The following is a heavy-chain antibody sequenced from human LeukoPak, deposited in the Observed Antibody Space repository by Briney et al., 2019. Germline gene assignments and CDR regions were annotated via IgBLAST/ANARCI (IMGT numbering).Heavy chain of an antibody. CDR1: GTSITRTY. J-gene: IGHJ5*02. D-gene: IGHD4-17*01. V-gene: IGHV4-59*12. CDR3: ARGPTVTKGFDP. CDR2: VYDTGDT. Sequence: SETLSLTCTVSGTSITRTYWSWIRQPPGRGLESVGYVYDTGDTNYNPSLKSRVTMSLDTSKDQFSLTLSSVTAADTVVYYCARGPTVTKGFDPWGQGTLVTVSS.